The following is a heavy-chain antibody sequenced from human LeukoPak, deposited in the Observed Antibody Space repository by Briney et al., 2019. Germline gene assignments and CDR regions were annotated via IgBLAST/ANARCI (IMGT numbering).Heavy chain of an antibody. V-gene: IGHV4-34*09. Sequence: SETLSLTCAVYGGSFSGYYWSWIRQPPGKGLEWIGETNHSGSTNYNPSLKSRVTISVDTSKNQFSLKLSSVTAADTAVYYCARRAVAGKALYYFDYWGQGTLVTVSS. D-gene: IGHD6-19*01. J-gene: IGHJ4*02. CDR2: TNHSGST. CDR1: GGSFSGYY. CDR3: ARRAVAGKALYYFDY.